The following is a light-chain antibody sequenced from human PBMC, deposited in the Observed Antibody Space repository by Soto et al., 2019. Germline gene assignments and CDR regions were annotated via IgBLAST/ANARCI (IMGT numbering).Light chain of an antibody. CDR2: GAS. CDR1: QSVSSN. J-gene: IGKJ3*01. Sequence: EIVMTQSRATLSVSPGERATLSCRASQSVSSNLAWYQQKPCQAPWLLIYGASTRATGIPARFSGRGFGTEFPLTISSLQSEDFAVYYCQQSKNWPPRLTFGPGTKADIK. CDR3: QQSKNWPPRLT. V-gene: IGKV3-15*01.